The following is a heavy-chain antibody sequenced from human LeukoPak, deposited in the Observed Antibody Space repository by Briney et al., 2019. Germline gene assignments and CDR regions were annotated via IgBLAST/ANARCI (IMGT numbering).Heavy chain of an antibody. CDR1: GFTFSNYW. CDR3: ARAVTSTEGY. J-gene: IGHJ4*02. CDR2: LNQAGSEK. V-gene: IGHV3-7*03. Sequence: GGSLRLSCSASGFTFSNYWMTWVRQAPGKGLQWVASLNQAGSEKFYVDSVKGRFTISRDNAQKSLYLETKSLSAKDTAVYYCARAVTSTEGYWGQGTLVTVSS.